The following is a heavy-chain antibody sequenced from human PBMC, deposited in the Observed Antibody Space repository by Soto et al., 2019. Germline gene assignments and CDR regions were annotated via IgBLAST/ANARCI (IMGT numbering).Heavy chain of an antibody. CDR1: GFTFSSYA. Sequence: GGSLRLSCAASGFTFSSYALSCVRQAPWKGLEWFSAISGSGGITYYADSVKGRFTISRDNSKNTLFLQMNSLRAEDTAVYYCAKVFSVDYDYWSGYPKDAFEIGGQGTMVTVSS. CDR3: AKVFSVDYDYWSGYPKDAFEI. V-gene: IGHV3-23*01. D-gene: IGHD3-3*01. J-gene: IGHJ3*02. CDR2: ISGSGGIT.